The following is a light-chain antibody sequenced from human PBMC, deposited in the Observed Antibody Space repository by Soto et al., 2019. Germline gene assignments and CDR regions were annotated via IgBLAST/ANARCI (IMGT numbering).Light chain of an antibody. Sequence: QSALTQPPSASGSPGQSVTIFCTGTSSDVGGYNYVSWYQQHPGKAPKLIIYDVTKRPSGVPDRFSGSKSGHTASLTVSGLRAEDEADYYCSSYAGGNRGLFXTGTKVTVL. CDR2: DVT. J-gene: IGLJ1*01. CDR1: SSDVGGYNY. V-gene: IGLV2-8*01. CDR3: SSYAGGNRGL.